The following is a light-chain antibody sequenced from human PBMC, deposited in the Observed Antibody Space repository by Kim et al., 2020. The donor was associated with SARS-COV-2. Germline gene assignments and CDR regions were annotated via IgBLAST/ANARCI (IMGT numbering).Light chain of an antibody. CDR2: SND. J-gene: IGLJ2*01. Sequence: ISCSGTSSNVGGKSVSWYKQLPGQAPQLLIHSNDQRPSGVPDRFSASKSVTSASLAISGLQSEDEADYYCASWDDSLNGLVVFGGGTKVTVL. CDR3: ASWDDSLNGLVV. V-gene: IGLV1-44*01. CDR1: SSNVGGKS.